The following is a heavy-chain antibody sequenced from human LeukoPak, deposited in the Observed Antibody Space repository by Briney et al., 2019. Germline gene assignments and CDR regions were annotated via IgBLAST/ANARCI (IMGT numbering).Heavy chain of an antibody. J-gene: IGHJ4*02. Sequence: ASVKVSCKASGYTFTGYYMHWVRQAPGQGLEWMGRINPNSGGTNYAQKFQGRVTMTRDTSISTAYMELSRLRSDDTAVYYCARDRGLRYFDWLLRYWGQGTLVTVSS. D-gene: IGHD3-9*01. CDR1: GYTFTGYY. CDR3: ARDRGLRYFDWLLRY. CDR2: INPNSGGT. V-gene: IGHV1-2*06.